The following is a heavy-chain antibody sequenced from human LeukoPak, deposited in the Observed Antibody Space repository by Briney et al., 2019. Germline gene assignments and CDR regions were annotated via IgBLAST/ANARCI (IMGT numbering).Heavy chain of an antibody. Sequence: PGGSLRLSCAASGITFSNEWMSWVRQAPGKGLEWVANIKEDGSEKCYVDAVKGRFTISRDNAKNSLYLLMNSLRVEDAAVYYCVAGGAFDIWGQGTMVTVSS. CDR1: GITFSNEW. CDR2: IKEDGSEK. V-gene: IGHV3-7*01. CDR3: VAGGAFDI. D-gene: IGHD3-16*01. J-gene: IGHJ3*02.